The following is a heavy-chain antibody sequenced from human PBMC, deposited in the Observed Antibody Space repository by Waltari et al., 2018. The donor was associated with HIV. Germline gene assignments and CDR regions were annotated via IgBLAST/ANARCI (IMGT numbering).Heavy chain of an antibody. V-gene: IGHV1-69*01. Sequence: QVQLVQSGAEVKKPGSSEKVSCKASGGTFSSYASSRVRKAPGQGLEWMGGIIPIFGTANYAQKFQGRVTITADESTSTAYMELSSLRSEDTAVYYCARDLQNWNAFDIWGQGTMVTVSS. D-gene: IGHD1-1*01. CDR1: GGTFSSYA. CDR3: ARDLQNWNAFDI. J-gene: IGHJ3*02. CDR2: IIPIFGTA.